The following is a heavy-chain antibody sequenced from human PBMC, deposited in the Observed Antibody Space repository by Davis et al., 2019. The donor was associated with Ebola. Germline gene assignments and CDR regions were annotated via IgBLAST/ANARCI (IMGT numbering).Heavy chain of an antibody. D-gene: IGHD4-17*01. J-gene: IGHJ4*02. CDR1: GFTFSRYW. Sequence: PGGSLRLSCAAPGFTFSRYWMHWVRQAPGKGLVYVSRISSDGGITRHADSVKGRFTLSRDNAKSTLYLQMNSLTAEDTAVYYCVRTTYGEPEYWGQGTLVTVSS. CDR2: ISSDGGIT. V-gene: IGHV3-74*01. CDR3: VRTTYGEPEY.